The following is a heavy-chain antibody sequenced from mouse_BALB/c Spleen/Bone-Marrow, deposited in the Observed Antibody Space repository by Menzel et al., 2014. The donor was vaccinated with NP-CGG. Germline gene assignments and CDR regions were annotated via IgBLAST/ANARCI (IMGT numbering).Heavy chain of an antibody. Sequence: KLXEXGGGLVKPGGSLKLSCAASGFTFRDYYMYWVRQTPEKRLEWVATISDGGTYTYYSDSVKGRFXISRDKAKNNLYLQMTNLMSEDTAMYRXVRDXXYRYAWFSXWXQXXXVTXSX. J-gene: IGHJ3*01. V-gene: IGHV5-4*02. D-gene: IGHD2-14*01. CDR1: GFTFRDYY. CDR2: ISDGGTYT. CDR3: VRDXXYRYAWFSX.